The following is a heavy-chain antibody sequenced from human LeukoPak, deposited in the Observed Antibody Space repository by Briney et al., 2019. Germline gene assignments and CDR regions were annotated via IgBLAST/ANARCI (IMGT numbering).Heavy chain of an antibody. Sequence: GGSLRLSCAASGFTFSSYAMSWVRQAPGKGLEWVANIKQDGSEKYYVDSVKGRFTISRDNAKNSLYLQMNSLRAEDTAVYYCARVSDSIWFGELLYFDYWGQGTLVTVSS. CDR2: IKQDGSEK. CDR1: GFTFSSYA. J-gene: IGHJ4*02. D-gene: IGHD3-10*01. CDR3: ARVSDSIWFGELLYFDY. V-gene: IGHV3-7*01.